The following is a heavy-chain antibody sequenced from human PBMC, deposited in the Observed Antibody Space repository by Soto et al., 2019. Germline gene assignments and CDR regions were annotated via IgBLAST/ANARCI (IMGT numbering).Heavy chain of an antibody. V-gene: IGHV4-59*12. CDR1: GGSISNNY. Sequence: SETLSLTCTVSGGSISNNYWSWIRQPPGKGLEWIGNIYYSGSTNYNPSLKSRVIISVDTSKNQFSLKVSSVTAADTAVYYCARDKITGLFDYWGQGTLVTVSS. D-gene: IGHD2-8*02. CDR3: ARDKITGLFDY. J-gene: IGHJ4*02. CDR2: IYYSGST.